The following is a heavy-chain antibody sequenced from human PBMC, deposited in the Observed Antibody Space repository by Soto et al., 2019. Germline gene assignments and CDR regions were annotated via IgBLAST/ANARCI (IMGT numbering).Heavy chain of an antibody. D-gene: IGHD1-26*01. J-gene: IGHJ3*02. CDR3: ASKTIVGATPYAFDI. CDR2: IYYSGST. CDR1: GGSIYNSGYC. Sequence: QVQLQESGPGLVKPSETLALTCTVSGGSIYNSGYCWNWIRQHPGKGLEWIGYIYYSGSTYYNPSLKSRATISLDTSKNHFSLKLSSVTAADTAVYYCASKTIVGATPYAFDIWGRGTMVTVSS. V-gene: IGHV4-31*03.